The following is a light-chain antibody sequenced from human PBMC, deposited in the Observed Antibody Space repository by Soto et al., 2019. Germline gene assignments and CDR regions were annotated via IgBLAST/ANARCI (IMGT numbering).Light chain of an antibody. J-gene: IGKJ2*01. CDR3: QHYGSSPPLYT. CDR1: QSVSSSY. Sequence: DIVLTQSPGTLSLSPGVRATFSCRASQSVSSSYLAWYQQKPGRTPRLLVSSVSTRATGIPDRFSGSGSGTDFTLTISRLEPEDFVVYYCQHYGSSPPLYTFGQGTKVDIK. V-gene: IGKV3-20*01. CDR2: SVS.